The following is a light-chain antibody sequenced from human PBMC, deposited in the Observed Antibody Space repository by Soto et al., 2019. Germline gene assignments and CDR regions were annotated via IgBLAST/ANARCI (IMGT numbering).Light chain of an antibody. CDR3: QQRNNWPREPT. V-gene: IGKV3-11*01. CDR2: DAA. J-gene: IGKJ1*01. CDR1: QSVSTY. Sequence: EIVLTQSPATLSLSPGERATLSCRASQSVSTYLAWYQQKPGQAPRLLIYDAANRAPGIPARFSGSGSGTDFTLTISSLEPEDFAVYYCQQRNNWPREPTFGQGTKVEIK.